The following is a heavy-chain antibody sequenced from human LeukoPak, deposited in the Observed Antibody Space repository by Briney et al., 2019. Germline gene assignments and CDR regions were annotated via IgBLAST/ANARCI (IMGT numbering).Heavy chain of an antibody. Sequence: SVKVSCKASGGTFNNFAISWVRQAPGQGLEWVGGIIPMSGTANYAQKFQGRVTITADESTSTAYMELSSLRSEGTAIYYCASPVKYYDTWSGYPPFDYWGQGTLVTVSS. CDR2: IIPMSGTA. V-gene: IGHV1-69*01. J-gene: IGHJ4*02. CDR3: ASPVKYYDTWSGYPPFDY. CDR1: GGTFNNFA. D-gene: IGHD3-3*01.